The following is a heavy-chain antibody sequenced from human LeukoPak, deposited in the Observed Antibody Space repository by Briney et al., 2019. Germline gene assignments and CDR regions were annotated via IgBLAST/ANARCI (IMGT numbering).Heavy chain of an antibody. CDR1: GYTFTGYA. Sequence: ASVKVSCKASGYTFTGYALHWVRQAPGQRLEWMGWINAGNGNTKYSQKFQGRVTITRDTSASTAYMELSSLRSEDTAVYYCARPLDPYSSGWYGVDYWGQGTLVTVSS. D-gene: IGHD6-19*01. V-gene: IGHV1-3*01. J-gene: IGHJ4*02. CDR2: INAGNGNT. CDR3: ARPLDPYSSGWYGVDY.